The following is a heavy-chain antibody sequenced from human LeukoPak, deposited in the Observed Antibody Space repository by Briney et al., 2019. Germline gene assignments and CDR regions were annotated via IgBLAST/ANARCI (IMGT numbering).Heavy chain of an antibody. CDR3: ARETIFDY. CDR1: GFTFSNYW. J-gene: IGHJ4*02. D-gene: IGHD1-7*01. V-gene: IGHV3-7*04. Sequence: GGSLRLSCAASGFTFSNYWMSWVRQAPGKGLEWVANIKQDGSEKYYVDCVKGRFTISRDNAKNSLYLQMNSLRAEDTAVYYYARETIFDYWGQGTVVTVSS. CDR2: IKQDGSEK.